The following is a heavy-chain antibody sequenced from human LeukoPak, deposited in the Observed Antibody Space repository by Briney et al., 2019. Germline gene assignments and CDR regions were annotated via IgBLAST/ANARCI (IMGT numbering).Heavy chain of an antibody. V-gene: IGHV4-4*07. D-gene: IGHD3-22*01. CDR3: ARLTYYYDSSGYYRGLGNFEL. CDR2: IYTSGST. Sequence: SETLSLTCTVSGGSISSYYWSWIRQPAGKGLEWIGRIYTSGSTNYNPSLKSRVTMSEDTSKNQFSLKLSSVTAADTAVYYCARLTYYYDSSGYYRGLGNFELWGRGTLVTVSS. CDR1: GGSISSYY. J-gene: IGHJ2*01.